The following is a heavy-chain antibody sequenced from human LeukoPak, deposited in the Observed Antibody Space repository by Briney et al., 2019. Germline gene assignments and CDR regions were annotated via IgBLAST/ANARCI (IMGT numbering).Heavy chain of an antibody. Sequence: GASVKVSCKASGYTFTGYYMHWVRQAPGQGLEWMGWINPNSGGTNYAQKFQGRVTMTRDTAISTAYMELSRLRSDDTAVYYCARDSNWNDPSAIDYWGQGTLVTVSS. V-gene: IGHV1-2*02. D-gene: IGHD1-1*01. CDR2: INPNSGGT. CDR3: ARDSNWNDPSAIDY. J-gene: IGHJ4*02. CDR1: GYTFTGYY.